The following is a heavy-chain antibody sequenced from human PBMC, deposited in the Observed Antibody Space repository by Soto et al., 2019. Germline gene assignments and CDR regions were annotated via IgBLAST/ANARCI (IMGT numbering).Heavy chain of an antibody. CDR2: ISGSGGST. CDR1: GFTFSSYA. CDR3: AKLREAVYWYFDH. V-gene: IGHV3-23*01. D-gene: IGHD3-10*01. Sequence: EVQLLESGGGLVQPGGSLRLSCAASGFTFSSYAVSWVRQAPGKGLEWVSAISGSGGSTYSADSVKGRFTISRDNSKNTLYLQMHSLRAEATAVYYCAKLREAVYWYFDHWGRGTLVTVSS. J-gene: IGHJ2*01.